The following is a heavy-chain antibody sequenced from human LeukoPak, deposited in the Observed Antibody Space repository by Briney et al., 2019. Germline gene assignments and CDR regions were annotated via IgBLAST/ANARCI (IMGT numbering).Heavy chain of an antibody. CDR3: ARDNSRKQLNWFDP. CDR1: GFTFTTYW. CDR2: IKSDGSST. J-gene: IGHJ5*02. V-gene: IGHV3-74*01. Sequence: GGSLRLSCAASGFTFTTYWMHWVRQAPGKGLVWVSRIKSDGSSTSYADSVKGRFTISRDNAKNTLYLQMNSLRAEDTAVYYCARDNSRKQLNWFDPWGQGTLVTVSS. D-gene: IGHD6-13*01.